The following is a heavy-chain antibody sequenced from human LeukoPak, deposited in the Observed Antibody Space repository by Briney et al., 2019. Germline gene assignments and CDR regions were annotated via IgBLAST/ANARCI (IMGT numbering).Heavy chain of an antibody. CDR1: GFTFSSYS. Sequence: GGSLRLSCAASGFTFSSYSMNWVRQAPGKGLEWVSSISSSSSYIYYADSVKGRFTISRDNAKNSLYLQMNSLRAEDTAVYYCARGTIAVAGGVKWFDPWGQGTLATVSS. CDR2: ISSSSSYI. V-gene: IGHV3-21*01. J-gene: IGHJ5*02. D-gene: IGHD6-19*01. CDR3: ARGTIAVAGGVKWFDP.